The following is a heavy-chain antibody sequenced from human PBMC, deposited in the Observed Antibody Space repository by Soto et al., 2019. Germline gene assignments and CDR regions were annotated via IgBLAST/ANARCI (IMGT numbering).Heavy chain of an antibody. Sequence: LGGSLRLSCAGSGFAFGDSAMHWVRQAPGKGLEWVAGISWNSGAKGYADSVKGRFTISRDNAKKSLYLQMNTLRPEDTALYYCAKAPYAGYFYYFDSWGQGTLVTVSS. CDR1: GFAFGDSA. CDR2: ISWNSGAK. D-gene: IGHD5-12*01. CDR3: AKAPYAGYFYYFDS. J-gene: IGHJ4*02. V-gene: IGHV3-9*01.